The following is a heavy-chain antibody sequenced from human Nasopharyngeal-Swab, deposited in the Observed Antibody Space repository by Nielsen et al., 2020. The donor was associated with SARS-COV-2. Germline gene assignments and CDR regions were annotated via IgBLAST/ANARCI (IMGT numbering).Heavy chain of an antibody. Sequence: ASVKVSCKASGYTLTSYGISWVRQAPGQGLEWMGWIGSYNGKTDNAQKFQGRVTMTTDTSTSTAYMELKSLRSEDTAIYYCARGTVDIVSTVRPYTYWGQGTLVTVSS. J-gene: IGHJ4*02. CDR2: IGSYNGKT. CDR3: ARGTVDIVSTVRPYTY. V-gene: IGHV1-18*01. D-gene: IGHD5/OR15-5a*01. CDR1: GYTLTSYG.